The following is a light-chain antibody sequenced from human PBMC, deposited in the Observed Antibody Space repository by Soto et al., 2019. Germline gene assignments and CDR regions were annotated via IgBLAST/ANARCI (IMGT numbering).Light chain of an antibody. V-gene: IGLV1-40*01. CDR2: ENY. CDR1: SSNIGAGYD. J-gene: IGLJ2*01. Sequence: QLVLTQPPSVSGAPGQRVTVSCTGSSSNIGAGYDVHWYQQLPGTAPKLLIYENYNRPSGVPDRFSGSKSGTSASLAITGLQAEDEADYYCQSYDSGLSGSVFGGGTKLTVL. CDR3: QSYDSGLSGSV.